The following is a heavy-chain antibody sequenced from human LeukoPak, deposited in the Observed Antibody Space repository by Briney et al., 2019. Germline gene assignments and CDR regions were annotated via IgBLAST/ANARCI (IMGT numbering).Heavy chain of an antibody. Sequence: GGSLRLSCAASGFTFGSYAVSWVRRAPEKGLEWVSAIDGSGDNTYYADSVKGRFTISRDNSKNTLYLQMNSLRAEDTAVYYCAKEDRLRTIDYWGQGTLVTVSS. V-gene: IGHV3-23*01. CDR3: AKEDRLRTIDY. D-gene: IGHD4-17*01. CDR2: IDGSGDNT. J-gene: IGHJ4*02. CDR1: GFTFGSYA.